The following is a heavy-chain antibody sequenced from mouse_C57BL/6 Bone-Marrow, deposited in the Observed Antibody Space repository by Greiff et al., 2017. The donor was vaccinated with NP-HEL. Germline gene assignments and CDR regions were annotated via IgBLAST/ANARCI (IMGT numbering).Heavy chain of an antibody. J-gene: IGHJ2*01. CDR3: ARGGKDFDY. Sequence: VKLVESGAELARPGASVKMSCKASGYTFTSYTMHWVKQRPGQGLEWIGYINPSSGYTKYNQKFKDKATLTADKSSSTAYMQLSSLTSEDSAVYYCARGGKDFDYWGQGTTLTVSS. CDR1: GYTFTSYT. V-gene: IGHV1-4*01. CDR2: INPSSGYT.